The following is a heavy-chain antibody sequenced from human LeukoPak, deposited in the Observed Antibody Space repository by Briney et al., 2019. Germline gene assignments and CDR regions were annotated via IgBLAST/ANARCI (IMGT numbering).Heavy chain of an antibody. D-gene: IGHD3-10*01. Sequence: ASVKVSCKASGYTFTGYYMHWVRQAPGQGLEGMGWISPTRGGTNYAQKFQGRVTMTRDTSISTAYMELSRLRSDDTAVYYCAREAYASGSFRTDYYYMDVWGKGTTVTISS. J-gene: IGHJ6*03. CDR2: ISPTRGGT. V-gene: IGHV1-2*02. CDR3: AREAYASGSFRTDYYYMDV. CDR1: GYTFTGYY.